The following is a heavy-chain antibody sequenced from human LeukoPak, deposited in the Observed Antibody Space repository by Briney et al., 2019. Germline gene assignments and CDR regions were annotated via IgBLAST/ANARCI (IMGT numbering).Heavy chain of an antibody. V-gene: IGHV3-30*02. Sequence: GGSLRLSCAASGFTFSSYGMHWVRQAPGKGLEWVAFIRYDGSNKYYADSVKGRLTISRDNSKNTLYLQMNSLRAEDTAVYYCAKDPRHSGSYVASWFDPWGQGTLVTVSS. D-gene: IGHD1-26*01. CDR3: AKDPRHSGSYVASWFDP. CDR1: GFTFSSYG. J-gene: IGHJ5*02. CDR2: IRYDGSNK.